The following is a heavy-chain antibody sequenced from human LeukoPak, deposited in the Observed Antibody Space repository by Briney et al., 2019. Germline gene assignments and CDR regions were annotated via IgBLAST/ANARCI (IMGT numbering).Heavy chain of an antibody. CDR1: GGSISSYY. J-gene: IGHJ5*02. CDR2: IYTSGST. D-gene: IGHD6-13*01. CDR3: ARDVHSSLVKGLRWFDP. V-gene: IGHV4-4*07. Sequence: SETLSLTCTVSGGSISSYYWSWIRQPAGKGLEWIGRIYTSGSTNYNPSLKSRVTISVDTSKNQFSLKLSSVTAADTAVYYCARDVHSSLVKGLRWFDPWGQGTLVTVSS.